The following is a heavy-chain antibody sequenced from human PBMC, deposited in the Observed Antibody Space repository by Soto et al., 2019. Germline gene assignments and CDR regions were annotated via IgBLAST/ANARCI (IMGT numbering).Heavy chain of an antibody. D-gene: IGHD6-19*01. Sequence: EVQLVESGGGLVQPGGSLRLSCEASGITVSSNFMTWVRQAPGKRLEWVSVINSGGSTYSAISVKGRITISRANSKNTVYLQMNSLRLEDTAVYYCARLVAAVPGHYYFDYWGQGTLVTVSS. CDR3: ARLVAAVPGHYYFDY. CDR1: GITVSSNF. V-gene: IGHV3-66*04. CDR2: INSGGST. J-gene: IGHJ4*02.